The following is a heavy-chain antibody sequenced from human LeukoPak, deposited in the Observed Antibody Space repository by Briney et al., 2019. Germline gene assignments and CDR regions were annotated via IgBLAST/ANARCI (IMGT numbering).Heavy chain of an antibody. Sequence: GGSLRLSCAASGFTFSNYNMHWVRQAPGKGLEWVAVISYDGSNTYYAESVRGRFTISRDNSKNTLYLQMNSLRAEDTAVYSCARGYCTSSSCYNDYWGQGTLVTVSS. CDR3: ARGYCTSSSCYNDY. D-gene: IGHD2-2*02. V-gene: IGHV3-30*04. J-gene: IGHJ4*02. CDR1: GFTFSNYN. CDR2: ISYDGSNT.